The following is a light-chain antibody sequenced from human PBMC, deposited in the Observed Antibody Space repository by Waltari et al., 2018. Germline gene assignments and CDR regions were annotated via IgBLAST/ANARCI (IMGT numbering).Light chain of an antibody. Sequence: QPVLTQPTSLSASPGASARLTCTLRSGISVGSYRIFWYQQKPGSPPRYLLNYHTDSDQHQGSGVPSRFSGSKDASANAGILLISGLQSEDEADYYCMIWHNNAWVFGGGTRLTVL. CDR3: MIWHNNAWV. CDR1: SGISVGSYR. J-gene: IGLJ2*01. V-gene: IGLV5-45*01. CDR2: YHTDSDQ.